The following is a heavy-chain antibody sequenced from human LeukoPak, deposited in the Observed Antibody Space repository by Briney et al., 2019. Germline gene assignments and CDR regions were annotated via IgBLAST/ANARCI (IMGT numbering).Heavy chain of an antibody. CDR3: SRTRYSSGGAYYYGLDV. Sequence: SQTLSLTCAISGDSVSSNNAAWNWIRQSPSRGLEWLGRTYYRSKWFDDYAVSVKSRISIDPDTSKNQVSLHLYSVTPEDTAVYFCSRTRYSSGGAYYYGLDVWGQGTTVIVSS. V-gene: IGHV6-1*01. CDR1: GDSVSSNNAA. J-gene: IGHJ6*02. D-gene: IGHD6-19*01. CDR2: TYYRSKWFD.